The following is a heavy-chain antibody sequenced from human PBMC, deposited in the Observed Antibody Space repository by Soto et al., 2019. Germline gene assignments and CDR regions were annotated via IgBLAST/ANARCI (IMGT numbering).Heavy chain of an antibody. J-gene: IGHJ4*02. CDR3: ARREDTFDF. CDR2: VYSSGRT. CDR1: GVSIINNY. V-gene: IGHV4-4*07. Sequence: PSETLSLTCAVSGVSIINNYWTWIRQPAGKGLEWLGRVYSSGRTTYNPSLKSRLTMSVDTSKNQFSLHLSSVTAADKAVYYCARREDTFDFWGQGMLVTVSS.